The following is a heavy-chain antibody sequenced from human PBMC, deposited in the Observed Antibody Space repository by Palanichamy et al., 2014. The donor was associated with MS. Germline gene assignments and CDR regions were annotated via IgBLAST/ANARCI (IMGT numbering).Heavy chain of an antibody. CDR1: GFFFSTHG. Sequence: EVQLLESGGGLIQPGGSLRLSCTAAGFFFSTHGMTWVRQVPGKGLEWVSTISVRGRYTYYADSVKGRFTISRDDSKNTLFLQLTSLRVDDTALYYCAKDGAVHEHWGQGTLVTVSS. CDR2: ISVRGRYT. J-gene: IGHJ1*01. D-gene: IGHD3-16*01. CDR3: AKDGAVHEH. V-gene: IGHV3-23*01.